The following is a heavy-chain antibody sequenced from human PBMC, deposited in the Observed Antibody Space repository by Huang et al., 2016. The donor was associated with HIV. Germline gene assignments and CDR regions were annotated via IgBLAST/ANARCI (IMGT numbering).Heavy chain of an antibody. V-gene: IGHV5-51*03. CDR2: LYPSVSEH. J-gene: IGHJ4*02. D-gene: IGHD1-26*01. Sequence: EVQLVQSGAEVKKPGESLKISWKGSGYSFTSYWIGWVRQMPVKGLEWVVRLYPSVSEHSYSPSFQGQVTISADKSISTAYLQWSGLKASDTAMYYCARLFNSGSYSLRGAWDYWGQGTLVTVSS. CDR1: GYSFTSYW. CDR3: ARLFNSGSYSLRGAWDY.